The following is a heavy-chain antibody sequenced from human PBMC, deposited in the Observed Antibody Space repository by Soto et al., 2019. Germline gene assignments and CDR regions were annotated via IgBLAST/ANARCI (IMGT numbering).Heavy chain of an antibody. Sequence: QVQLVQSGAEVKKPGASGKVSCKASGYTFTNYGISWVRQAPGQGLEWMGWNSAYNGNTNYAQKLQGRVTMTTDTSKSTAYMELRRLRSDDTAVYYCARRQWLVGGYYYGMDVWGQGTTVTVSS. CDR2: NSAYNGNT. CDR1: GYTFTNYG. J-gene: IGHJ6*02. D-gene: IGHD6-19*01. CDR3: ARRQWLVGGYYYGMDV. V-gene: IGHV1-18*01.